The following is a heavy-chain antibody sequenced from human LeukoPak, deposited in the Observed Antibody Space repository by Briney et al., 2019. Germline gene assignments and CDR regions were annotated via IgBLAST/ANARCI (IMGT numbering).Heavy chain of an antibody. Sequence: PGGSLSLSCAASGFTFSSYSMNWVRQAPGKGLEWVSSISSSSSYIYYADSVKGRFTISRDNAKSSLYLQMNSLRAEDTAVYYCARDWRDSSSWYEKNCYYYGMDVWGQGTTVTVSS. CDR1: GFTFSSYS. J-gene: IGHJ6*02. D-gene: IGHD6-13*01. CDR2: ISSSSSYI. CDR3: ARDWRDSSSWYEKNCYYYGMDV. V-gene: IGHV3-21*01.